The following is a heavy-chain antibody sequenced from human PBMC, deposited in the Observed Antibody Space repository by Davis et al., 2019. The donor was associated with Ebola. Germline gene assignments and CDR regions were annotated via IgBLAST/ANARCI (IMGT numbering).Heavy chain of an antibody. J-gene: IGHJ6*02. CDR2: INPNSGGT. CDR3: ARDRGYYYTRDGMDV. D-gene: IGHD3-22*01. Sequence: ASVKVSCKASGYTFTGHYMHWVRQAPGQGLEWMGWINPNSGGTNYAQKFQGWVTMTRDTSISTAYMELSRLRSDDTAVYYCARDRGYYYTRDGMDVWGQGTTVTVSS. V-gene: IGHV1-2*04. CDR1: GYTFTGHY.